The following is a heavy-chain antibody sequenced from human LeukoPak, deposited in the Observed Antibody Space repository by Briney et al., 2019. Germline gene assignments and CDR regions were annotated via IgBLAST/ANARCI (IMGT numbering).Heavy chain of an antibody. J-gene: IGHJ6*04. CDR2: INWKGDVT. CDR3: ESADRVHTLDGVYYYLMDV. Sequence: GGSLRLSCAAYGLILVEYSRILDQQAPGKGPEWVSGINWKGDVTGYADSVKGRFTISRDNAKNSLYLQMESLRGEDTAMYFCESADRVHTLDGVYYYLMDVWGKGTTVTVSS. CDR1: GLILVEYS. V-gene: IGHV3-20*04. D-gene: IGHD3-16*01.